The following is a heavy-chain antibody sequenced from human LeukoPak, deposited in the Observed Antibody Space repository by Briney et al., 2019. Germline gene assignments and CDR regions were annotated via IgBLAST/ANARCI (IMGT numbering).Heavy chain of an antibody. Sequence: ASVKVSCKASGYTFTCYYMHWVRQAPGQGLEWMGWINPNSGGTNYAQKFQGRVTMTRDTSISTAYMELSRLRSDDTAVYYCARDMDSSGWYGRVGFDYWGQGTLVTVSS. V-gene: IGHV1-2*02. J-gene: IGHJ4*02. D-gene: IGHD6-19*01. CDR1: GYTFTCYY. CDR2: INPNSGGT. CDR3: ARDMDSSGWYGRVGFDY.